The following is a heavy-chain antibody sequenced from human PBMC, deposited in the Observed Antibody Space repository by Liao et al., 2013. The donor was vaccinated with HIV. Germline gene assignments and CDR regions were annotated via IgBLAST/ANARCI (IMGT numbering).Heavy chain of an antibody. Sequence: QVQLQQWGAGLLKPSETLSLTCAVYGGSFSGYYWSWIRQPPGKGLEWIGEINHSGSTNYNPSLKSRVTISVDTSKNQISLKLSSLTAADTAVYYCARDYSNFFDYWGQGTLVTVSS. J-gene: IGHJ4*02. D-gene: IGHD4-11*01. CDR1: GGSFSGYY. CDR2: INHSGST. V-gene: IGHV4-34*01. CDR3: ARDYSNFFDY.